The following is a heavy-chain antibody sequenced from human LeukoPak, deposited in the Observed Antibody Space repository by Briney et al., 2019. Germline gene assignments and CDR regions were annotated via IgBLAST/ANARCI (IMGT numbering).Heavy chain of an antibody. CDR3: ARVMSLGSLRAYYYYYYMDV. J-gene: IGHJ6*03. CDR1: GGSISSYY. D-gene: IGHD3-10*01. CDR2: IYYSGST. Sequence: SETLSLTCTVSGGSISSYYWSWIRQPPGKGLEWIGYIYYSGSTNYNPSLKSRVTISVDTSKNQFSLKLSSVTAADTAVYYCARVMSLGSLRAYYYYYYMDVWGKGTTVTISS. V-gene: IGHV4-59*01.